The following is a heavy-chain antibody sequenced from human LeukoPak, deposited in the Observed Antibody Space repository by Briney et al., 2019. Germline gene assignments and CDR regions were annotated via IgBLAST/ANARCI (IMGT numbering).Heavy chain of an antibody. Sequence: GGSLRLSCAASGNYWMHWVRQVPGKGLVWVSHINSDGSWASYADSVKGRFTISRDNAKNTLYLQMNSLRAEDTAVYYCARTAYYDLWSGYFAPPHNGYGMDVWGQGTTVTVSS. J-gene: IGHJ6*02. CDR1: GNYW. D-gene: IGHD3-3*01. CDR3: ARTAYYDLWSGYFAPPHNGYGMDV. CDR2: INSDGSWA. V-gene: IGHV3-74*01.